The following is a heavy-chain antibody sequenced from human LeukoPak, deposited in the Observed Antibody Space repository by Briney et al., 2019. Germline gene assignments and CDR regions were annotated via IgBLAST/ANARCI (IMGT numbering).Heavy chain of an antibody. Sequence: GGSLRLSCAASGFTFSSYDMHWVRQAPGKGLEWVSAIGTAGDTNYPGCVKGRFTISGENAKNSLYLQMNSLRAGDTAVYYCARDNRRYCRSGYYYGDGAFDIWGQGTMVTVSS. D-gene: IGHD3-3*01. CDR2: IGTAGDT. CDR1: GFTFSSYD. J-gene: IGHJ3*02. CDR3: ARDNRRYCRSGYYYGDGAFDI. V-gene: IGHV3-13*01.